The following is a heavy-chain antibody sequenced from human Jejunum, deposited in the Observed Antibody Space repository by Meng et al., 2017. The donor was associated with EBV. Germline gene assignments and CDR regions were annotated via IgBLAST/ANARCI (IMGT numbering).Heavy chain of an antibody. Sequence: EVQLEESGGGLVQPGGSLRPSCTASGFTFSIYWMHWVRQPPGKGLEWVSHISPDGSGTTYADSVKGRFTISRDNAKNTLYLQMNSLRAEDTAVYYCARVYRTETGPLPWGQGTLVTVSS. D-gene: IGHD3-9*01. J-gene: IGHJ5*02. V-gene: IGHV3-74*01. CDR3: ARVYRTETGPLP. CDR1: GFTFSIYW. CDR2: ISPDGSGT.